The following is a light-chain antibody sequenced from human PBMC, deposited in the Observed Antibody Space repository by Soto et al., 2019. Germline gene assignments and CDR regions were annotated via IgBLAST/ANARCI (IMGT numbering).Light chain of an antibody. J-gene: IGLJ2*01. CDR1: NIGSKS. V-gene: IGLV3-21*04. Sequence: SYELTQPPSVSVAPGKTARITCGGNNIGSKSVHWYQQKPGQAPVLVIYYDSDRPSGIPERFSGSNSGNTATLTISRVEAGDEADYYCQVWDSSSDHPGIFGGWTKLTVL. CDR2: YDS. CDR3: QVWDSSSDHPGI.